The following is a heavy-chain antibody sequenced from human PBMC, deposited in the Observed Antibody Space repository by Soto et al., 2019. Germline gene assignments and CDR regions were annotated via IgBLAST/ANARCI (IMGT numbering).Heavy chain of an antibody. V-gene: IGHV4-39*01. CDR1: GGSISSSSYY. J-gene: IGHJ5*02. D-gene: IGHD2-2*01. CDR2: IYYSGST. Sequence: SETLSLTCTVSGGSISSSSYYWAWIRQPPGKGLEWIGSIYYSGSTYYNPSLKSRVTISVDTSKNQFSLKLTSVTAADTAVYYCARAPGYCSSTSCYGGIARGFDPWGQGTLVTVSS. CDR3: ARAPGYCSSTSCYGGIARGFDP.